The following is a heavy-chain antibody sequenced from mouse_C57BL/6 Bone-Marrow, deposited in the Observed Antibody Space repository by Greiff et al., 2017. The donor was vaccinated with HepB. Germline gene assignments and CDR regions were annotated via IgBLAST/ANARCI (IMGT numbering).Heavy chain of an antibody. V-gene: IGHV1-64*01. J-gene: IGHJ2*01. D-gene: IGHD1-1*01. CDR3: ARSDYYGSRDFDY. CDR1: GYTFTSYW. CDR2: IHPNSGST. Sequence: QVQLQQPGAELVKPGASVKLSCKASGYTFTSYWMHWVKQRPGQGLEWIGMIHPNSGSTNYNEKFKSKATLTVDKSSSTAYMQLSSLTSEDSAVYYCARSDYYGSRDFDYWGQGTTLTVSS.